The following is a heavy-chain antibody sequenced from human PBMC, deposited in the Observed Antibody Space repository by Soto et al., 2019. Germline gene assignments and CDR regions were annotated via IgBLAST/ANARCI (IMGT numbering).Heavy chain of an antibody. D-gene: IGHD3-16*01. CDR2: INTYNGNT. CDR3: AMVDVYVTPSPQDV. CDR1: GYTFTRYG. J-gene: IGHJ6*02. V-gene: IGHV1-18*01. Sequence: QVQLVQSGAEVKNPGASVKVSFKASGYTFTRYGIGWARQAPGQGLEWMGWINTYNGNTNYAQNVQGRVTLTTDTSTSTAYMELRSLRSNDTAIYYCAMVDVYVTPSPQDVWGQGPTVIVSS.